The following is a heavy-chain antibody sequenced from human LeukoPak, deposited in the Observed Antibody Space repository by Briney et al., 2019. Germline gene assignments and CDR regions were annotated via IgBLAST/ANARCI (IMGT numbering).Heavy chain of an antibody. CDR3: ARAGDYYDSSGYPPDY. J-gene: IGHJ4*02. V-gene: IGHV1-69*13. CDR1: GGTFSSYA. Sequence: SVKVSCKASGGTFSSYAISWVRQAPGQGLEWMGGIIPIFGTANYAQKFQGRVTITADESTSTAYMELSSLRSEDTAVYYCARAGDYYDSSGYPPDYWGQGTLVTVSS. D-gene: IGHD3-22*01. CDR2: IIPIFGTA.